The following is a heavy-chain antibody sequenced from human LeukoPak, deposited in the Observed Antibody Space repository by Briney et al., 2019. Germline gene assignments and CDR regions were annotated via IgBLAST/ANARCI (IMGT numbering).Heavy chain of an antibody. Sequence: GGSLRLSCAASGFTFSSYGMHWVRQAPGKGLEWVAVIWYDGSNKYYADSVKGRLTISRDNSKNTLYLQMNSLRAEDTAVYYCARGENYYDSSGYYTDAFDIWGQGTMVTVSS. CDR3: ARGENYYDSSGYYTDAFDI. J-gene: IGHJ3*02. D-gene: IGHD3-22*01. V-gene: IGHV3-33*01. CDR1: GFTFSSYG. CDR2: IWYDGSNK.